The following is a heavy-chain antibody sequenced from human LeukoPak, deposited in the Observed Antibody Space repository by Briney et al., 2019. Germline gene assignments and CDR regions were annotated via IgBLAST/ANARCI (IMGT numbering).Heavy chain of an antibody. CDR2: IYYSGST. Sequence: PSETLSLTCTVSGGSISSYYWSWIRQPPGKGLEWIGYIYYSGSTNYNPSLKSRVAISVDTSKNQFSLKLSSVTAADTAVYYCARRTPLDWLHNYYYYGMDVWGQGTTVTVSS. V-gene: IGHV4-59*08. J-gene: IGHJ6*02. CDR3: ARRTPLDWLHNYYYYGMDV. CDR1: GGSISSYY. D-gene: IGHD3-9*01.